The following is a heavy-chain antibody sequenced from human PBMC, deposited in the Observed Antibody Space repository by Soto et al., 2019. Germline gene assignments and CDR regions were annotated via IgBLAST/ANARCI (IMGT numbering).Heavy chain of an antibody. CDR2: IYYRGST. V-gene: IGHV4-59*02. CDR1: GGSVSSYY. Sequence: SETLSLTCTVSGGSVSSYYWSWIRQPPGKGLEWVGYIYYRGSTNYNPSIKSRVTISVDTSKNQFSLKLSSVTAADTAVYYCARDGRGYGAFDIWGQGTMVTVSS. J-gene: IGHJ3*02. D-gene: IGHD3-10*01. CDR3: ARDGRGYGAFDI.